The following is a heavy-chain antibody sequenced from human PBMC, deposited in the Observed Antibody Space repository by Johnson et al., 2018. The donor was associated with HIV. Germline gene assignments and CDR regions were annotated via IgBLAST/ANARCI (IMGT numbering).Heavy chain of an antibody. D-gene: IGHD6-19*01. V-gene: IGHV3-30*02. CDR1: GFAFNAYG. CDR2: IRSDGSNK. J-gene: IGHJ3*02. Sequence: VLLVESGGGLVKPGGSLTLSCAASGFAFNAYGMHWVRQAPGKGLQWVTFIRSDGSNKYYADSVKGRFTISRDNSKNTLYLQMNSLRAEDTALYYCARDWNPLAVAGAQYAFDIWGQGTMVTVSS. CDR3: ARDWNPLAVAGAQYAFDI.